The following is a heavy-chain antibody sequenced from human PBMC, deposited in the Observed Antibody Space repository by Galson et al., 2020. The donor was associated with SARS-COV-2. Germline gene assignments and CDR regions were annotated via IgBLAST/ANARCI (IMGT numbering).Heavy chain of an antibody. Sequence: SGPTLVKPTQTLTLTCTFSGFSLSTSGMRVSWIRQPPGTALEWLARIDWDDDKFYSTSLKTRLTISKDTSKNQVVLTMTNMDPVDTATYYCARTYYDILTGYSHVFDYWGQGTLVTVSS. CDR3: ARTYYDILTGYSHVFDY. D-gene: IGHD3-9*01. CDR2: IDWDDDK. V-gene: IGHV2-70*04. CDR1: GFSLSTSGMR. J-gene: IGHJ4*02.